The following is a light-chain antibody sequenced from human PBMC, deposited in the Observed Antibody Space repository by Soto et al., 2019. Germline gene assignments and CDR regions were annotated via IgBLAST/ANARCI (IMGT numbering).Light chain of an antibody. J-gene: IGKJ1*01. CDR3: HQYYDASWT. V-gene: IGKV4-1*01. CDR2: WAS. CDR1: QSVLYSSNNKNY. Sequence: DIVMTQSPDSLSVSLGERATINCKSSQSVLYSSNNKNYLAWYQHKPGQPPKLLIYWASTRESGVPDRFTGSGSGTDFTLTINGLLAEDVAVYVCHQYYDASWTFGQGTKVEIK.